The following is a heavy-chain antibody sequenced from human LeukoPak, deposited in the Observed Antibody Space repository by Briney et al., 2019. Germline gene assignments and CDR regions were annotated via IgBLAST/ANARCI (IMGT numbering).Heavy chain of an antibody. D-gene: IGHD5-18*01. CDR2: IRYDGSNK. CDR1: GFTFSSHG. V-gene: IGHV3-30*02. CDR3: AKADPGDTAMVPFDY. J-gene: IGHJ4*02. Sequence: GGSLRLSCAASGFTFSSHGMHWVRQAPGKGLEWVAFIRYDGSNKYYADSVKGRFTISRDNSKNTLYLQMNSLRAEDTAVYYCAKADPGDTAMVPFDYWGQGTLVTVSS.